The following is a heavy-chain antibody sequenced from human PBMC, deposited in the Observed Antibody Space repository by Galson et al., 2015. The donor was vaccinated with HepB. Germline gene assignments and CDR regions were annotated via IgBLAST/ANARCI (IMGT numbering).Heavy chain of an antibody. J-gene: IGHJ6*02. V-gene: IGHV3-30-3*01. Sequence: SLRLSCAAAGFTFSNSAIHWVRQAPGMGLEWVALIYFHGDTKYYADSVKGRFTISRDTSKNPLYLQMKSLRAGDTAVYYCARDLYDILSGSYGAVGAMDVWGQGTTVTVSS. D-gene: IGHD3-9*01. CDR3: ARDLYDILSGSYGAVGAMDV. CDR2: IYFHGDTK. CDR1: GFTFSNSA.